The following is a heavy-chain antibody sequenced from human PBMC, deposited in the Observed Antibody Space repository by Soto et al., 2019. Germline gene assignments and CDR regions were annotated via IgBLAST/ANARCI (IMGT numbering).Heavy chain of an antibody. J-gene: IGHJ6*02. V-gene: IGHV4-30-4*01. CDR3: ASDQYSGSLYYGLDV. D-gene: IGHD5-12*01. Sequence: QVQLQESGPGLVKPSQTLSLTCTVSGGSIRGANYYWSWIRQPPGKGLEWIGYIYHSGTTHYNPTHTRRLIMSVDTSKTHFSLKLTSVTAADTAMYYCASDQYSGSLYYGLDVWGQGTTVTVSS. CDR2: IYHSGTT. CDR1: GGSIRGANYY.